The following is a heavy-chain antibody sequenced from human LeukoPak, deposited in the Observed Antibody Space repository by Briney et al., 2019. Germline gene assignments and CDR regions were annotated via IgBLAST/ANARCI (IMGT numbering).Heavy chain of an antibody. CDR3: ARGSEPSYCGGDSPMYYFDY. CDR1: GGTFSSYA. Sequence: SVKVSCKASGGTFSSYAISWVRQAPGQGLEWMGGIIPIFGTANYAQKFQGRVTITADESTSTAYTELSSLRSEDTAVYYCARGSEPSYCGGDSPMYYFDYWGQGTLVTVSS. D-gene: IGHD2-21*01. V-gene: IGHV1-69*01. J-gene: IGHJ4*02. CDR2: IIPIFGTA.